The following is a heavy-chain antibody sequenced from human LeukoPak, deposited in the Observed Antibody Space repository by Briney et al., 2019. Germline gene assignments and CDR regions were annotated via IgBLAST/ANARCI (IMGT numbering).Heavy chain of an antibody. V-gene: IGHV4-59*01. Sequence: KPSETLSLTCTVSGGSISRYYGSWIRQPPGKGLEWIGYIYYSGSTNYNPSLKSRVTMSVDTSKNQFSLKLSSVTAADTAVYYCARTLSFDGYSDYWGQGTLVTVSS. CDR1: GGSISRYY. CDR2: IYYSGST. CDR3: ARTLSFDGYSDY. D-gene: IGHD5-24*01. J-gene: IGHJ4*02.